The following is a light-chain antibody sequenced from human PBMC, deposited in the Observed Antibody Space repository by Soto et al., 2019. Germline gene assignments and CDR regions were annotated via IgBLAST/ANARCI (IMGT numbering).Light chain of an antibody. J-gene: IGKJ1*01. CDR1: QSVSNN. CDR2: GAS. Sequence: EIVLTQSPGTLSLSPGERATLSCRASQSVSNNYLAWYQQKPGQAPRLLIYGASTRATDIPARFSGSGSGTEFTLTISSLQSEDFAVYYCQQYNNWPTFGQGTKVDIK. CDR3: QQYNNWPT. V-gene: IGKV3-15*01.